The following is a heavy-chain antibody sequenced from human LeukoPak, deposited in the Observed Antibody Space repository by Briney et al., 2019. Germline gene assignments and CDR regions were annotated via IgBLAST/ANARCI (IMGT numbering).Heavy chain of an antibody. CDR3: ARDGLDIVVARVAYYYYYMDV. CDR2: IPYDGSNK. CDR1: GFTFSTYA. Sequence: QPGRSLRLSCAASGFTFSTYAMHWVRQAPGKGLEWVAVIPYDGSNKYYADSVKGRFTISRENSKNTLYLQMNSLRAEDTAVYYCARDGLDIVVARVAYYYYYMDVWGKGTTVTVSS. D-gene: IGHD2-15*01. V-gene: IGHV3-30*04. J-gene: IGHJ6*03.